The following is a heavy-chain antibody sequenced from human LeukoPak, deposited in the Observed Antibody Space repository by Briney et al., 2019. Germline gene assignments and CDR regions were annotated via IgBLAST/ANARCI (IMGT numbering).Heavy chain of an antibody. J-gene: IGHJ4*02. V-gene: IGHV1-3*03. D-gene: IGHD3-22*01. CDR3: ARSYYDSSGYFFDY. Sequence: ASVKVSCKASGYTFTSYAMHWVRQAPGQRLEWMGWINAGNGNTKYSQEFQGRGTITRDTSASTAYMELSSLRSEDMAVYYCARSYYDSSGYFFDYWGQGTLVTVSS. CDR2: INAGNGNT. CDR1: GYTFTSYA.